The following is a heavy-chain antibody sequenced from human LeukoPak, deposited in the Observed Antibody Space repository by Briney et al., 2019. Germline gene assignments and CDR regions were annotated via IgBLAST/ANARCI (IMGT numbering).Heavy chain of an antibody. CDR2: ISHGGDSA. CDR1: GFTFSTYA. D-gene: IGHD6-19*01. V-gene: IGHV3-23*01. Sequence: GGSLRLSCTASGFTFSTYAMTWVRQAPGKGLEWVSVISHGGDSAWYADSVNGRFTISRSNSKSTLFLQMNSLRADDTAIYYCAKGSSGWYEGLDYWGQGILVTVSS. CDR3: AKGSSGWYEGLDY. J-gene: IGHJ4*02.